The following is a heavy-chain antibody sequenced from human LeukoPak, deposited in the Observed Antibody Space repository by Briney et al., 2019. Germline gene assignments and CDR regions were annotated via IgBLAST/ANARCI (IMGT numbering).Heavy chain of an antibody. V-gene: IGHV4-59*01. J-gene: IGHJ4*02. CDR1: GGSISSYY. CDR2: IYYSGST. Sequence: SETLSLTCTVSGGSISSYYWSWIRQPPGKGLEWIGYIYYSGSTNYNPSLESRVTISVDTSKNQFPLKLSSVTAADTAVYYCAREAQPSDYWGQGTLVTVSS. CDR3: AREAQPSDY.